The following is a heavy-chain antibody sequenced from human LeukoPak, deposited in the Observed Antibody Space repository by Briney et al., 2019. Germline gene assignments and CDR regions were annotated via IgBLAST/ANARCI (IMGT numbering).Heavy chain of an antibody. D-gene: IGHD6-13*01. CDR1: GGSISSSSYY. J-gene: IGHJ4*02. V-gene: IGHV4-39*01. CDR2: IYYSGST. CDR3: ARLKGAAAGTS. Sequence: VKPSETLSLTCTVSGGSISSSSYYWGWIRQPPGKGLEWIGSIYYSGSTYYDPSLKSRVTISVDTSKNQFSLKLSSVTAADTAVYYCARLKGAAAGTSWGRGTLVTVSS.